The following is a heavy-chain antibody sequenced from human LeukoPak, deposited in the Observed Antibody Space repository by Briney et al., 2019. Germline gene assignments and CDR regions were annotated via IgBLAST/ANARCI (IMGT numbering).Heavy chain of an antibody. CDR2: IYTSGST. V-gene: IGHV4-4*07. D-gene: IGHD2-2*01. Sequence: SETLSLTRTVSGGSISSYYWSWIRQPAGKGLEWIGRIYTSGSTNYNPSLKSRVTMSVDTSKNQFSLKLSSVTAADTAVYYCARVVVPAATHNWFDPWGQGTLVTVSS. J-gene: IGHJ5*02. CDR1: GGSISSYY. CDR3: ARVVVPAATHNWFDP.